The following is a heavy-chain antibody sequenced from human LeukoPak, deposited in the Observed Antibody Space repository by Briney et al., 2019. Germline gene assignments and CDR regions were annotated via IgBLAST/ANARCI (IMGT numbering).Heavy chain of an antibody. CDR2: IYYSGST. V-gene: IGHV4-31*03. Sequence: SETLSLTCTVSGGSISSGGYFWSWIRQHPGKGLEWIGYIYYSGSTYYNPSLKSRVTISVDTSKNQFSLKLSSVTAADTAVYYCAREEGGGRGYSYYYYYYMDVWGKGTTVTVSS. J-gene: IGHJ6*03. D-gene: IGHD5-18*01. CDR3: AREEGGGRGYSYYYYYYMDV. CDR1: GGSISSGGYF.